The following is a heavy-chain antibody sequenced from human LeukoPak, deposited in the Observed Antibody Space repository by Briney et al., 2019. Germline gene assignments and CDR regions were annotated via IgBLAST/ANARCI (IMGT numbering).Heavy chain of an antibody. CDR2: IIPIFGTA. CDR3: ARDSYYYDSSGYLPQYTIDY. J-gene: IGHJ4*02. CDR1: GGTFSSYA. Sequence: ASVKVSCKASGGTFSSYAISWVRQAPGQGLEWMGGIIPIFGTANYAQKFQGRVTITADESTSTAYMELSSLRSEDTAVYYCARDSYYYDSSGYLPQYTIDYWGQGTLVTVSS. D-gene: IGHD3-22*01. V-gene: IGHV1-69*13.